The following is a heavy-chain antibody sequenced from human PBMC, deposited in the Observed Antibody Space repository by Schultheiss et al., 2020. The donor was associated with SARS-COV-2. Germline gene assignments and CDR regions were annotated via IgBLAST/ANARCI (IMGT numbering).Heavy chain of an antibody. CDR1: GGSISSSSYY. J-gene: IGHJ4*02. CDR2: INHSGST. CDR3: ARSSTLVGFDY. V-gene: IGHV4-39*07. Sequence: SQTLSLTCTVSGGSISSSSYYWGWIRQPPGKGLEWIGEINHSGSTNYNPSLKSRVTISVDTSKNQFSLKLSSVTAADTAVYYCARSSTLVGFDYWGQGTLVTVSS. D-gene: IGHD5/OR15-5a*01.